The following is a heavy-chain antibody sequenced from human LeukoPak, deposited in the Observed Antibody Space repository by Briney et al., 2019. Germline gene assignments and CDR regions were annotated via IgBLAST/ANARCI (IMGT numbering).Heavy chain of an antibody. CDR2: INNNNSTR. Sequence: GGALRLSCAASGVTFSSYDMSWVRQAPGKGLEWVSYINNNNSTRYYADSVQGRFTISRDNAKNSMYLQKNSLRAEDTAVYYLASDGGGDAEGGFDYWGQGTRVTVSS. D-gene: IGHD2-21*01. CDR1: GVTFSSYD. J-gene: IGHJ4*02. CDR3: ASDGGGDAEGGFDY. V-gene: IGHV3-48*01.